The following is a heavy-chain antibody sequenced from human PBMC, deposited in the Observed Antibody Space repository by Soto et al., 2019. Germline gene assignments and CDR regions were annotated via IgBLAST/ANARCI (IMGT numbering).Heavy chain of an antibody. CDR3: ARFYYDSSGYLPSPYYYYYGMDV. J-gene: IGHJ6*02. V-gene: IGHV3-21*01. D-gene: IGHD3-22*01. CDR2: ISSSSSYI. CDR1: GFTFSSYS. Sequence: GGSLRLSCAASGFTFSSYSMNWVRQAPGKGLEWVSSISSSSSYIYYADSVKGRFTISRDNAKNSLYLQMNSLRAEDTAVYYCARFYYDSSGYLPSPYYYYYGMDVWGQGTTVTVSS.